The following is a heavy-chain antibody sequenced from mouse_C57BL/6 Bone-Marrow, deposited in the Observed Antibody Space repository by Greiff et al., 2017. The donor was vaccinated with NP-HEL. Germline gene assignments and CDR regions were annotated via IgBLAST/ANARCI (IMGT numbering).Heavy chain of an antibody. CDR1: GYTFTSYW. D-gene: IGHD1-1*02. V-gene: IGHV1-50*01. CDR3: TRYGGTTDGGSYDYFDY. J-gene: IGHJ2*01. Sequence: QVQLQQPGAELVKPGASVKLSCKASGYTFTSYWMQWVKQRPGQGLEWIGEIDPSDSYTNYNQKFKGKATLTVDTSSSTAYMQLSSLTSEDTAVYYCTRYGGTTDGGSYDYFDYWGQGTTLTVSS. CDR2: IDPSDSYT.